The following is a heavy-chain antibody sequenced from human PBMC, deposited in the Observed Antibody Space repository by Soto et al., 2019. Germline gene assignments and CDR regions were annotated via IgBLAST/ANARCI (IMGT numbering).Heavy chain of an antibody. D-gene: IGHD5-12*01. Sequence: SGTLSLTCTVSGGSINTFYWSWVRQPAGKGLEWIGRIFSSGSTSFNPSLESRVAMSVDTSKNHFSLNLSSVTAADMAVYYCAREGSYSVYNFAHGIQLWSFDFWGQGALVTVSS. CDR3: AREGSYSVYNFAHGIQLWSFDF. J-gene: IGHJ4*02. CDR2: IFSSGST. CDR1: GGSINTFY. V-gene: IGHV4-4*07.